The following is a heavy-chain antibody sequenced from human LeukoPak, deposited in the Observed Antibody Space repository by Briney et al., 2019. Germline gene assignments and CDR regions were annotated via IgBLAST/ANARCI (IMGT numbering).Heavy chain of an antibody. Sequence: SETLSLTCTVSGGSISSYYWSWIRQPAGKGLEWVGRIYTSGCTNYNPSLKSRVTMSVDTSKDQFSLNLSSVTAADTAIYYCARDRDFTRTWAFDYWGQGTLVTVSS. J-gene: IGHJ4*02. CDR2: IYTSGCT. D-gene: IGHD2/OR15-2a*01. V-gene: IGHV4-4*07. CDR1: GGSISSYY. CDR3: ARDRDFTRTWAFDY.